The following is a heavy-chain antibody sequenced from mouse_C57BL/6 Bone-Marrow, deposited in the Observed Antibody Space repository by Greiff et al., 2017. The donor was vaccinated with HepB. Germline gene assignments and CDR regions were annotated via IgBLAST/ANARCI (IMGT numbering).Heavy chain of an antibody. CDR1: GYTFTSYW. D-gene: IGHD1-1*01. Sequence: QVQLQQSGTELVKPGASVKLSCKASGYTFTSYWMHWVKQRPGQGLEWIGNINPSNGGTNYNEKFKSKATLTVDKSSSTAYMQLSSLTSEDSAVYYCARGDYGSSYPFDYWGQGTTLTVSS. CDR3: ARGDYGSSYPFDY. V-gene: IGHV1-53*01. CDR2: INPSNGGT. J-gene: IGHJ2*01.